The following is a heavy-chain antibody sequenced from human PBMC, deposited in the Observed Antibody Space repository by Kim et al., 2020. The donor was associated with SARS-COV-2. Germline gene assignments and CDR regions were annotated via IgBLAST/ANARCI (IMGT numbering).Heavy chain of an antibody. D-gene: IGHD6-13*01. CDR1: GFTFSSYD. Sequence: GGSLRLSCAASGFTFSSYDRHWVRQATGKGLEWVSASGTAGDPYYPGSVKGRFTISRENAKNSLYLQMNILRAGDTAVYYCARGRASAAAVTRHYYYYYGMDVWGHGPTVTVSS. V-gene: IGHV3-13*05. J-gene: IGHJ6*02. CDR2: SGTAGDP. CDR3: ARGRASAAAVTRHYYYYYGMDV.